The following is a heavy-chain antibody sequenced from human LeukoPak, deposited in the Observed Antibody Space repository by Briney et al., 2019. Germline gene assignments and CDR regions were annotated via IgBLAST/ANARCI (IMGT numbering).Heavy chain of an antibody. Sequence: PGGSLRLSCAASGFTFSSYGMHWVRQAPGKGLEWVAVVSYDGSNTYYADSVKGRFTISRDNSKNTVYLQMNSLRAEDTAVYYCAKDGDGIQFFDYWGQGTLVTVSS. CDR2: VSYDGSNT. D-gene: IGHD5-24*01. CDR1: GFTFSSYG. CDR3: AKDGDGIQFFDY. V-gene: IGHV3-30*18. J-gene: IGHJ4*02.